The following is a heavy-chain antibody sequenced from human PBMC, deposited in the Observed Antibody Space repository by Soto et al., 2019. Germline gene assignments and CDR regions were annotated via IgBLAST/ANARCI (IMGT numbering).Heavy chain of an antibody. J-gene: IGHJ3*02. D-gene: IGHD5-18*01. Sequence: PGGSLRLSCAASSSTFSYYWMNWVRQTPGKGLEWVGRIKSKRDGGTTDYAAPVKGRFTISRDESNNRLYLEMNSLKSEDTAVYYCGRYTYGAVDIWGQGTMVTVSS. CDR2: IKSKRDGGTT. V-gene: IGHV3-15*07. CDR3: GRYTYGAVDI. CDR1: SSTFSYYW.